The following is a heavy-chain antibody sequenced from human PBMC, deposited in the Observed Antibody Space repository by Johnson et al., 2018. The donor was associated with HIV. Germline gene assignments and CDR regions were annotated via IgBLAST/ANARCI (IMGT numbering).Heavy chain of an antibody. CDR3: AKDHIVVVTAKDAFDI. D-gene: IGHD2-21*02. CDR1: GFTFSSYG. V-gene: IGHV3-30*19. Sequence: VQLVESGGGVVQPGRSLRLSCAASGFTFSSYGMHWVRQAPGKGLEWVAVISYDGSNKYYADSVKGRFTISRDNSKNTLYLQMNSLRAEDTAVYYCAKDHIVVVTAKDAFDIWGQGTMVTVSS. J-gene: IGHJ3*02. CDR2: ISYDGSNK.